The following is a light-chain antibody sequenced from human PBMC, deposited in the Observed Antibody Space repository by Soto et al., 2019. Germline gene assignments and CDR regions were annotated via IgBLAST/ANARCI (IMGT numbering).Light chain of an antibody. CDR3: ASYTTSNTIV. CDR1: GDNIGMYNY. V-gene: IGLV2-14*01. Sequence: QSALTQPASVSGSPGQSITLSCTGSGDNIGMYNYVSWYQQYPGKAPKLMIYEARYRPSGVSNRFSGSTSGITAFLTISGLQTDDEADYYCASYTTSNTIVYGTGTKVTVL. CDR2: EAR. J-gene: IGLJ1*01.